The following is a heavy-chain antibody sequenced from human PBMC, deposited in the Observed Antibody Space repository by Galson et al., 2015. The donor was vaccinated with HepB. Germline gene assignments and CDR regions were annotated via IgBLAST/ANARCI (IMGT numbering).Heavy chain of an antibody. CDR3: ARQYSNYVGVYAFDI. J-gene: IGHJ3*02. D-gene: IGHD4-11*01. V-gene: IGHV1-69*13. Sequence: SVKVSCKASGGTFSSYAISWVRQAPGQGLEWMGGIIPIFGTANYAQKFQGRVTITADESTSTAYMELSSLRSEDTAVYYCARQYSNYVGVYAFDIWGQGTMVTVSS. CDR1: GGTFSSYA. CDR2: IIPIFGTA.